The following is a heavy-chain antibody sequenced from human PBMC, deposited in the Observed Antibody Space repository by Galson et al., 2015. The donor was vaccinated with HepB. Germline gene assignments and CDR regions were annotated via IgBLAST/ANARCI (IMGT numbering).Heavy chain of an antibody. J-gene: IGHJ3*02. Sequence: SLRLSCAASGFTFSSYAMHWVRQAPGKGLEYVSAISSNGGSTYYADSVKGRFTISRDNSKNTLYLQMSSLRAEDTAVYYCVKDGSGRGYSGYDHAFDIWGQGTMVTVSS. V-gene: IGHV3-64D*06. CDR2: ISSNGGST. CDR1: GFTFSSYA. CDR3: VKDGSGRGYSGYDHAFDI. D-gene: IGHD5-12*01.